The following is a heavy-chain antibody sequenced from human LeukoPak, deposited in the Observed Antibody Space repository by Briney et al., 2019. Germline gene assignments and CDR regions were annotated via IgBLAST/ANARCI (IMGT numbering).Heavy chain of an antibody. D-gene: IGHD3-9*01. CDR3: ARDYDKAFDS. CDR2: IYSRGNI. CDR1: GASISSYY. V-gene: IGHV4-4*07. J-gene: IGHJ4*02. Sequence: SETLSLTCSVSGASISSYYWSWIRQSAGKGLEWIGRIYSRGNINYNPSLKSRVTMSVDTSRNQLSLKLSSVTAADTAMYYCARDYDKAFDSWGQGTLDTASS.